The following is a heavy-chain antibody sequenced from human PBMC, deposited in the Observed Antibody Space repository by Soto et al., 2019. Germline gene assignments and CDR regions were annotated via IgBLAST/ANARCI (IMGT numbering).Heavy chain of an antibody. CDR3: ARDRITMGGWFDH. D-gene: IGHD3-10*01. CDR1: GGSISSYY. Sequence: SETLSLTCTVSGGSISSYYWSWIRQPPGKGLEWIGYIYYSGSTNYNPSLKSRVTISVDTSKNQFSLKLSSVTAADTAVYYCARDRITMGGWFDHWGQGTLVTVSS. CDR2: IYYSGST. J-gene: IGHJ5*02. V-gene: IGHV4-59*01.